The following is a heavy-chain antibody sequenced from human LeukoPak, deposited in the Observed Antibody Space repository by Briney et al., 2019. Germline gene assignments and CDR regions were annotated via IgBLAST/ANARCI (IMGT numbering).Heavy chain of an antibody. D-gene: IGHD6-13*01. V-gene: IGHV4-34*01. CDR1: GFTFGDYY. J-gene: IGHJ4*02. CDR2: INHSGST. Sequence: GSLRLSCAASGFTFGDYYMNWIRQPPGKGLEWIGEINHSGSTNYNPSLKSRVTISVDTSKNQFSLKLTSVTAADTAVYYCARSSRGAAAGFDYWGQGTLVTVSS. CDR3: ARSSRGAAAGFDY.